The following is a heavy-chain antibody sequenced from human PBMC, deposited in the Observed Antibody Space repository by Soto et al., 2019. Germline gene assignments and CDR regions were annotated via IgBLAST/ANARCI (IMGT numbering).Heavy chain of an antibody. CDR3: ARRRVTTVPGYYYYYYYMDV. CDR2: IYYSGST. CDR1: GGSISSYY. V-gene: IGHV4-59*08. Sequence: PSETLSLTCTVSGGSISSYYWSWIRQPPGKGLEWIGYIYYSGSTNYNPSLKSRVTISVDTSKNQFSLKLSSVTAADTAVYYCARRRVTTVPGYYYYYYYMDVRGKGTTVTVSS. D-gene: IGHD4-4*01. J-gene: IGHJ6*03.